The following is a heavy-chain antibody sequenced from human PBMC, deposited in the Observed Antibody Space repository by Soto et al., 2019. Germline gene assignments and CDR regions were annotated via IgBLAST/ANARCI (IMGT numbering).Heavy chain of an antibody. Sequence: QVQLVQSGAELKKPGSSVKVSCKSSGGTFSNYAITWVRQAPGQGLEWMGGISPIFGTSNYAQKFQGRVTFTADESITTTYMELSSLKSEDTAVYYCASRPRNGYNTWGQGTLVTVSS. CDR1: GGTFSNYA. CDR3: ASRPRNGYNT. CDR2: ISPIFGTS. D-gene: IGHD5-12*01. V-gene: IGHV1-69*01. J-gene: IGHJ5*02.